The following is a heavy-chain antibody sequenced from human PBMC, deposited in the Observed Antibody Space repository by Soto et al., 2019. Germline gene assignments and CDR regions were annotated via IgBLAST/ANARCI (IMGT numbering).Heavy chain of an antibody. CDR3: ASPYTSGSPTNPFNI. D-gene: IGHD3-10*01. CDR1: GYTVTSYD. CDR2: ISAYNGDT. Sequence: QVQLVQSGAEVKKPGASVKVSCKASGYTVTSYDITWMRQAPVQGLEWMGWISAYNGDTHYAQKLQGRVTMATDTSTSTAYMELRSLRSDDTAVYYCASPYTSGSPTNPFNIWGQGTMVTVSS. V-gene: IGHV1-18*01. J-gene: IGHJ3*02.